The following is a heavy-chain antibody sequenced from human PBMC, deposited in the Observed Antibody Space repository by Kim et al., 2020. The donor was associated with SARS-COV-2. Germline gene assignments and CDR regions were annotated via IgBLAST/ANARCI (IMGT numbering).Heavy chain of an antibody. V-gene: IGHV1-2*06. CDR3: ARGVGSSSWYNYYGMDV. CDR2: INPKSGGT. Sequence: ASVKVSCKASGYTFTDYYMHWVRQAPGQGLEWMGRINPKSGGTNYAQKFQGRVTMTGDTSISTAYMELTRLRSDDTAVYYCARGVGSSSWYNYYGMDVWGQGTTVTVSS. CDR1: GYTFTDYY. D-gene: IGHD6-13*01. J-gene: IGHJ6*02.